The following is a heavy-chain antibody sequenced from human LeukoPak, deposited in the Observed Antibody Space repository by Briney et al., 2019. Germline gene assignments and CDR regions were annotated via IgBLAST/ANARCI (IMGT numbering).Heavy chain of an antibody. CDR2: IIPIFGTA. CDR3: ARDYYYDSSGYGNY. V-gene: IGHV1-69*06. Sequence: SVEVSCKASGGTFSSYAISWVRQAPGQGLEWMGGIIPIFGTANYAQKFQGRVTITADKSTSTAYMELSSLRSEDTAVYYCARDYYYDSSGYGNYWGQGTLVTVSS. J-gene: IGHJ4*02. CDR1: GGTFSSYA. D-gene: IGHD3-22*01.